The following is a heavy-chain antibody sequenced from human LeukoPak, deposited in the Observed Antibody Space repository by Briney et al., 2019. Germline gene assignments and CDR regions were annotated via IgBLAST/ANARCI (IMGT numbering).Heavy chain of an antibody. CDR1: GGSISSGSYY. Sequence: ASETLSLTCTVSGGSISSGSYYWSWIRQPAGKGLEWIGRIYTSGSTNYNPSLKSRVTMSVDTSKNQFSLKLSSVTAADTAVYYCARDYYDILTGHLIDYWGQGTLVTVSS. J-gene: IGHJ4*02. CDR3: ARDYYDILTGHLIDY. D-gene: IGHD3-9*01. CDR2: IYTSGST. V-gene: IGHV4-61*02.